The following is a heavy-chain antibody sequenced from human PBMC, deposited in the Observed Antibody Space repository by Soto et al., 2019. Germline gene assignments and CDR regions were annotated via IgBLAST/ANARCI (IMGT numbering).Heavy chain of an antibody. Sequence: QLGGSLRLSCAASGFTVSSNYMSWVRQAPGKGLEWVSVIYSGGSTYYADSVKGRFTISRDNSKNTLYLQMNSLRAEDTAVYYCARDGPYYYDSSGYYGMDVWGQGTTVTVSS. CDR1: GFTVSSNY. CDR3: ARDGPYYYDSSGYYGMDV. D-gene: IGHD3-22*01. V-gene: IGHV3-53*01. CDR2: IYSGGST. J-gene: IGHJ6*02.